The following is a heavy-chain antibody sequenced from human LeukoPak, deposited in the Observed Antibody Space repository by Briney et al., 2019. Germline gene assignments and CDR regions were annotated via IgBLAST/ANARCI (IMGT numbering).Heavy chain of an antibody. Sequence: GGSLRPSCAASGFTFSAYSLHWLRQAPGKGLEWVADLSYDGSNQYYADSVKGRFTISRDTSKNVLYLQMNSLGAEDTAVYYCAREYGIAAVGGLDVWGKGITVTVSS. CDR3: AREYGIAAVGGLDV. V-gene: IGHV3-30*04. CDR1: GFTFSAYS. J-gene: IGHJ6*04. D-gene: IGHD6-25*01. CDR2: LSYDGSNQ.